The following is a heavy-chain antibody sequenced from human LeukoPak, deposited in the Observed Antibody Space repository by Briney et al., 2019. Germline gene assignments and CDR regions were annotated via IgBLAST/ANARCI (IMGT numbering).Heavy chain of an antibody. CDR1: GFSISTSNY. CDR3: ARSQGEWLAADAFDI. V-gene: IGHV4-61*05. Sequence: SETLSLTCAVSGFSISTSNYWAWIRQPPGKGLEWIGYIYYSGSTNYNPSLKSRVTISVDTSKNQFSLKLSSVTAADTAVYYCARSQGEWLAADAFDIWGQGTMVTVSS. D-gene: IGHD3-3*01. J-gene: IGHJ3*02. CDR2: IYYSGST.